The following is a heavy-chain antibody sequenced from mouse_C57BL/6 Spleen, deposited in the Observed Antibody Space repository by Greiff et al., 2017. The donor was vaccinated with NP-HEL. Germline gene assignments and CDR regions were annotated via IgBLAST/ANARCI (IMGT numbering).Heavy chain of an antibody. CDR1: GYTFTGYW. CDR3: ARSDYYGSRGEYYFDY. CDR2: ILPGSGST. D-gene: IGHD1-1*01. J-gene: IGHJ2*01. V-gene: IGHV1-9*01. Sequence: VQLQQSGAELMKPGASVKLSCKATGYTFTGYWIEWVKQRPGHGLEWIGEILPGSGSTNYNEKFKGKATFTADTSSNTAYMQLSSLTTEDSAIYYCARSDYYGSRGEYYFDYWGQGTTLTVSS.